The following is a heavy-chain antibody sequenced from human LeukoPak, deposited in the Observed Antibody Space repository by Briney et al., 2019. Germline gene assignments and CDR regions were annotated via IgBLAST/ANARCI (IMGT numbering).Heavy chain of an antibody. Sequence: GASVKVSCKVSGYTLSEISMHWVRQAPGQGLEWMGIINPSGGSTTYAQKFQGRVTMTRDTSTSTVYMELSSLRSEDTAVYYCARKLLTGAGFDPWGQGTLVTVSS. J-gene: IGHJ5*02. D-gene: IGHD3-9*01. CDR3: ARKLLTGAGFDP. CDR1: GYTLSEIS. V-gene: IGHV1-46*01. CDR2: INPSGGST.